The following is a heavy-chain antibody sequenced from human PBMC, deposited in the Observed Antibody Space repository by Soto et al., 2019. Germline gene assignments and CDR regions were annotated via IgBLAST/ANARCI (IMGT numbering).Heavy chain of an antibody. CDR1: GFTFSSYA. Sequence: GGSLRLSCAASGFTFSSYAMSWVRQAPGKGLEWVSAISGSGGSTYYADSVKGRFTISRDNSKNTLYLQMNSLRAEDTAVYYCAKEILSLYGSGNRYYYGMDVWGQGTTVTVSS. CDR3: AKEILSLYGSGNRYYYGMDV. J-gene: IGHJ6*02. V-gene: IGHV3-23*01. CDR2: ISGSGGST. D-gene: IGHD3-10*01.